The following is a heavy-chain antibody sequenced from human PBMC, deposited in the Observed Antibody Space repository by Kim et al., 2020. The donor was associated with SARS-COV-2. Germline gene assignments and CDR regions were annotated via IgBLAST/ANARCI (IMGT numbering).Heavy chain of an antibody. CDR2: VYTSGST. J-gene: IGHJ2*01. V-gene: IGHV4-4*07. Sequence: SETLSLTCTASGGSISGYYWSWIRQPAGKGPEWIGHVYTSGSTQYNPSLRSRVTMSVDASKNQFSLKMSSVTAADTAVYYCARGGASSKYCELWGRGTLVTVSS. CDR3: ARGGASSKYCEL. CDR1: GGSISGYY. D-gene: IGHD2-15*01.